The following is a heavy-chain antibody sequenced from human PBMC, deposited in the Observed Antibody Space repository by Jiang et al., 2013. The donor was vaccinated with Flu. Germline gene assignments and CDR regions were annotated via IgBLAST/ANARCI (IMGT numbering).Heavy chain of an antibody. J-gene: IGHJ6*02. Sequence: GPGLVKPSETLSLTCSVSGDSISNYQWTWIRQPAGKGLEWIGRVYANGSPNYNPSLKSRVTMSIDTPKKQFSLNLSSVTAADTAVYYCARMGVKTTEGGTTYYHGMDVWGQGTTVTVSS. D-gene: IGHD4-17*01. V-gene: IGHV4-4*07. CDR2: VYANGSP. CDR3: ARMGVKTTEGGTTYYHGMDV. CDR1: GDSISNYQ.